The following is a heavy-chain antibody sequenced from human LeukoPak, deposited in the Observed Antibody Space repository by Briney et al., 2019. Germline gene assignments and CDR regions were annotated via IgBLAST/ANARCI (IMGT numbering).Heavy chain of an antibody. V-gene: IGHV4-39*07. D-gene: IGHD3-10*01. CDR2: MYYSGST. Sequence: SETLSLTCTVSGGSIRNSGYYWGWIRRPPGKGLEWIGSMYYSGSTYYNPSLKSRVTISVDTSKNQFSLRLSSVTAADTAVYYCARGRGYYYYYMDVWGKGTTVTISS. CDR1: GGSIRNSGYY. J-gene: IGHJ6*03. CDR3: ARGRGYYYYYMDV.